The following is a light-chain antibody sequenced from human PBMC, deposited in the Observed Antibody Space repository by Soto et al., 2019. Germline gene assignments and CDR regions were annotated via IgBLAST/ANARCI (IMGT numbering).Light chain of an antibody. CDR3: ATWDDSLNVWI. CDR2: SNT. V-gene: IGLV1-44*01. CDR1: SSNIGSNT. J-gene: IGLJ2*01. Sequence: QPVLTQPPSASATPGQRVTISCSGSSSNIGSNTVNWYQQLPGTAPKLLIYSNTQRPSGVPDRITGSKSGTSASLAISGLQSEDESTYYCATWDDSLNVWIFGGGTKLTVL.